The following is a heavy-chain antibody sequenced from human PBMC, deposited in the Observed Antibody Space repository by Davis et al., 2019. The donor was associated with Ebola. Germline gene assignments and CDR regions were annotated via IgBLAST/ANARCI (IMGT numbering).Heavy chain of an antibody. D-gene: IGHD3-22*01. CDR2: LYYTGST. Sequence: LRLSCTVSGCSINSGHYYWSWIRQHPGKGLEWIGYLYYTGSTYYNPSLKSRITISADPSKNEFSLKMSSVTAADTALYYCATALLDYYDSSGYYRLAHWGQGTLVTVSS. CDR3: ATALLDYYDSSGYYRLAH. J-gene: IGHJ5*02. CDR1: GCSINSGHYY. V-gene: IGHV4-31*03.